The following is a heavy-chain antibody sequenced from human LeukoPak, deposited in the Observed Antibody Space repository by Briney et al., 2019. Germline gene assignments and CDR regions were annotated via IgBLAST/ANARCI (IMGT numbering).Heavy chain of an antibody. D-gene: IGHD3-22*01. CDR3: ARDADYYASSGCDY. J-gene: IGHJ4*02. CDR2: IYSSGST. CDR1: GGSISTF. Sequence: SETLSLTCTVSGGSISTFWSWIRQPAGKRRGWIGRIYSSGSTNYNPSLKSRVTMSVDTSKSQFSLKLSSVTAADTAVYYCARDADYYASSGCDYWGQGNLVTVSS. V-gene: IGHV4-4*07.